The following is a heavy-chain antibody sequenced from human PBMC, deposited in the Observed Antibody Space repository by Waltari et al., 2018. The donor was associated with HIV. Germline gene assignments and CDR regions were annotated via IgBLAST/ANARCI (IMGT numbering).Heavy chain of an antibody. CDR2: IFYTGSP. Sequence: QLQLQESGPGLVKPSETLSLTCTVSGGSISSSLYYWGWIRRPPGKGLEGSGSIFYTGSPYDNPSLRGRATMSVETSKNRFSLQLGSVTAADTAVYYCARQRQSRRDPFDYWGQGTLVTVSS. V-gene: IGHV4-39*01. J-gene: IGHJ4*02. CDR1: GGSISSSLYY. CDR3: ARQRQSRRDPFDY.